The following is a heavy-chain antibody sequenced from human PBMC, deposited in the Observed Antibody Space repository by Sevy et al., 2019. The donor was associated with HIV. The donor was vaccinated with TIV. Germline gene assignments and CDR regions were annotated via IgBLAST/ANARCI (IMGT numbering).Heavy chain of an antibody. CDR3: AGENAWGRGYS. Sequence: SETLSLTCTVSGGSITSLYWNWIRQPPGKGLEWIANIYYNGHINYNPSPKSRVTLSLDTSKNQLSLRLSPVTAADTAMYYCAGENAWGRGYSWGQGTLVTVSS. CDR2: IYYNGHI. D-gene: IGHD1-26*01. CDR1: GGSITSLY. J-gene: IGHJ4*02. V-gene: IGHV4-59*08.